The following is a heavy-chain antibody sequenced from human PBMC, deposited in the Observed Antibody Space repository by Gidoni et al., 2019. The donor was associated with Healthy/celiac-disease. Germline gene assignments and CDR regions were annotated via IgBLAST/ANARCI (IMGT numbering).Heavy chain of an antibody. CDR3: ARAGGSYYWFDP. CDR1: GYTFTSYT. CDR2: INAGNGNT. Sequence: QVQLVQSGAEVKKPGAVVQVSCKASGYTFTSYTIHWVRQAPGQRLEWMGWINAGNGNTKYSQKFQGRVTITRDTSASTVYMELSSLRSEDTAMYYCARAGGSYYWFDPWGQGTLVTVSS. V-gene: IGHV1-3*01. J-gene: IGHJ5*02. D-gene: IGHD1-26*01.